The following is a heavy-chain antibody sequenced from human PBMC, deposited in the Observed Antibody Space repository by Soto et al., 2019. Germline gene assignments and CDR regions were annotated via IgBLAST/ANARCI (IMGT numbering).Heavy chain of an antibody. CDR1: GFRFSSSP. V-gene: IGHV3-30-3*01. Sequence: QVELVESGGGVVQPGRSLRLSCVGSGFRFSSSPFHWVRQAPGKGLEWMDVISSDGNNKNYADSVSGRFTISRDDAKNRVYLQINSLSPDDTDVYYCASNHYEDYWCQGTLVTVSS. CDR2: ISSDGNNK. J-gene: IGHJ4*02. D-gene: IGHD3-22*01. CDR3: ASNHYEDY.